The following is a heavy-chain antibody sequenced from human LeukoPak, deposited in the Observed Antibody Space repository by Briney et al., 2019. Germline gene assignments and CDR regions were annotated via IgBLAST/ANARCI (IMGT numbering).Heavy chain of an antibody. J-gene: IGHJ6*03. D-gene: IGHD3-10*01. CDR1: GFTFSTYG. V-gene: IGHV3-23*01. Sequence: GGSLRLSCGASGFTFSTYGMTWVRQAPGKGLEWVSGMSDSGTNTYYADSVKGRFTISRDNSKNTLYLQMNSLRAEDTAGYYCAKGGAVSSKSITMVRGTRRYYYYMDVWGKGTTVTISS. CDR2: MSDSGTNT. CDR3: AKGGAVSSKSITMVRGTRRYYYYMDV.